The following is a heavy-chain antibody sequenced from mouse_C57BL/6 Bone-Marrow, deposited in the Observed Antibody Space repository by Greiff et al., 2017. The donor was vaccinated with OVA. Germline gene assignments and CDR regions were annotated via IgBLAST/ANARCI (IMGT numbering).Heavy chain of an antibody. J-gene: IGHJ3*01. CDR2: IYPRSGNT. D-gene: IGHD2-12*01. CDR3: ARHDRFAY. Sequence: LEESGAELARPGASVKLSCEASGYTFTSYGISWVKQRTGQGLEWIGEIYPRSGNTYYNEKFKGKATLTADKSSSTAYMELRSLTSEDSAVYFCARHDRFAYWGQGTLVTVSA. V-gene: IGHV1-81*01. CDR1: GYTFTSYG.